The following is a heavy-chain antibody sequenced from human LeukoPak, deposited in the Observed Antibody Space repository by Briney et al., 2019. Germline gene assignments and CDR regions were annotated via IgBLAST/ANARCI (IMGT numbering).Heavy chain of an antibody. CDR2: IYYSGST. Sequence: SETLSLTCTVSGGSISSYYWSWIRQPPGKGLEWIGYIYYSGSTNYNPSLKSRVTISVDTSKNQFSLKLSSVTAADTAVYYCARALGGYYSRWFDPWGQGTLVTLSS. J-gene: IGHJ5*02. CDR1: GGSISSYY. D-gene: IGHD3-10*01. V-gene: IGHV4-59*08. CDR3: ARALGGYYSRWFDP.